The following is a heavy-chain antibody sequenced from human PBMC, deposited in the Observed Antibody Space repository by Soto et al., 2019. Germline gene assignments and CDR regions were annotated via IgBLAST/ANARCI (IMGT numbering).Heavy chain of an antibody. CDR1: GGSSSSYD. Sequence: SETLSLTCTVAGGSSSSYDWSWIRQHPGKGLEWIGYIYYSGSTYYNPSLKSRVTISVDTSKNQFSLKLSSVTAADTAVYYCARTEYSSSWYLDYWGQGTLVTVSS. V-gene: IGHV4-59*12. J-gene: IGHJ4*02. CDR2: IYYSGST. CDR3: ARTEYSSSWYLDY. D-gene: IGHD6-13*01.